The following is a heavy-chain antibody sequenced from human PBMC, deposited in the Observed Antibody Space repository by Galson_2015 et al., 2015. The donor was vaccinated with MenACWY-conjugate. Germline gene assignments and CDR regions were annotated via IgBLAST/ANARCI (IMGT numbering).Heavy chain of an antibody. CDR1: GFTFSSCA. D-gene: IGHD1-26*01. V-gene: IGHV3-23*01. CDR2: ITGSDGRT. J-gene: IGHJ4*02. CDR3: ARGLGTGSFSELDS. Sequence: SLRLSCAAPGFTFSSCAMSWVRQAPGKGLEWVSGITGSDGRTFYAASVKGRFTISRDNSKNTVYLQMNSLRAEDTAVYFCARGLGTGSFSELDSWGQGILVTVSS.